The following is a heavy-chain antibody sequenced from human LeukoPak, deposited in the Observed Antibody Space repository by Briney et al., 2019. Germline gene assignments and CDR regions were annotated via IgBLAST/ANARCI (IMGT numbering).Heavy chain of an antibody. CDR3: ARQGRFGFGESYAFDI. CDR2: IYYSGST. CDR1: GGSLSDAAYY. J-gene: IGHJ3*02. Sequence: SETLSLTCTVSGGSLSDAAYYWSWIRQHPGEGLGWIGYIYYSGSTNCNPSLKSRVTISVDTSKNQFSLKLSSVTAADTAIYYCARQGRFGFGESYAFDIWGQGTMVTVSS. V-gene: IGHV4-61*08. D-gene: IGHD3-10*01.